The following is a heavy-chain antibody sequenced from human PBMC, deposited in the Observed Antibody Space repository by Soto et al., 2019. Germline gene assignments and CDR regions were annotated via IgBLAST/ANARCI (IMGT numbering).Heavy chain of an antibody. CDR1: GGSISSYY. V-gene: IGHV4-59*01. CDR2: IFYSGST. J-gene: IGHJ4*02. D-gene: IGHD4-4*01. Sequence: PSETLSLTCTVSGGSISSYYWSWIRQPPGKGLEWIGYIFYSGSTNYNPSLKSRVTISVDTSKNHFSLNLSSVTAADTAVYYCARRYGYSFDYWGQGTLVTVPQ. CDR3: ARRYGYSFDY.